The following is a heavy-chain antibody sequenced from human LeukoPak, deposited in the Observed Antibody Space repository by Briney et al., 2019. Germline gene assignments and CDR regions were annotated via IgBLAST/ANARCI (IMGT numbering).Heavy chain of an antibody. CDR3: AKIAEWFGESTVDY. V-gene: IGHV3-30*18. Sequence: PGGSLRLSCAASGFTFSSYGMHWARQAPGRGMEWVAVISYDGSNKYYTDSVKDRFTTARDNSKNTLYLQINSLRAEDTAVYYCAKIAEWFGESTVDYWGQGTLVTVSS. CDR2: ISYDGSNK. J-gene: IGHJ4*02. D-gene: IGHD3-10*01. CDR1: GFTFSSYG.